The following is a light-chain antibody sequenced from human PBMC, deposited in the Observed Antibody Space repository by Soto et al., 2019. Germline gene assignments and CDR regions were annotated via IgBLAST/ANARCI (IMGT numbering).Light chain of an antibody. CDR1: QSVRSS. CDR3: QQRSNWPPV. V-gene: IGKV3-11*01. Sequence: EVMMTQSPATLSVSPGERATLSCRASQSVRSSLAWYQQKPGQAPRLLIYAASTRATGIPARFSGSGSGTDFTLTISSLEPEDFAVYYCQQRSNWPPVFGGGTKVDIK. J-gene: IGKJ4*01. CDR2: AAS.